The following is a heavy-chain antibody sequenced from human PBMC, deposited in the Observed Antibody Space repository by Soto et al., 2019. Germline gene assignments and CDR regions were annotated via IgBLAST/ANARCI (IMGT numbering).Heavy chain of an antibody. CDR3: AKKVPAALRLYYFFGLDV. J-gene: IGHJ6*02. CDR1: GASISSNNR. V-gene: IGHV4-4*02. Sequence: PSETLSLTCAVSGASISSNNRWTWGRQPPAEGLEWIGDISQSGTTKYNPSLASRVTISVDKSKNKFSLRLTSMTAADTAVYYCAKKVPAALRLYYFFGLDVWGQGTTVTVSS. CDR2: ISQSGTT. D-gene: IGHD2-15*01.